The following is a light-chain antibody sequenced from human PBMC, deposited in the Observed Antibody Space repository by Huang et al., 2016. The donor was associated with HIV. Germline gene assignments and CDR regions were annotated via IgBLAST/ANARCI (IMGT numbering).Light chain of an antibody. CDR2: GAF. Sequence: DIQMTQSPSSLSASVGDRVTITCRASQSISSYLNWYQQKPGKAPKLLIYGAFSLQSAVASRFSGSGSGTDFTLTISKLQPEDFASYYCQQTYRTPYTFGQGTKLEIK. CDR3: QQTYRTPYT. CDR1: QSISSY. J-gene: IGKJ2*01. V-gene: IGKV1-39*01.